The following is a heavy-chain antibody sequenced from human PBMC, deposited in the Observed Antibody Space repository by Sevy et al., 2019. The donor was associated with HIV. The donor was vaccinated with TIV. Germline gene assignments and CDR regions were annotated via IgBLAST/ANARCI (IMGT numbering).Heavy chain of an antibody. CDR3: AKDLYYDNSLFDY. CDR1: EFRLSNYA. V-gene: IGHV3-23*01. Sequence: GGSLRLSCVASEFRLSNYAMNWVRQAPGKGLEWVSGMSGSGGSSYYADSVKGRFTISRDNSKNTLYLQMNSLRAEDTAMYYCAKDLYYDNSLFDYWGQGILVTVSS. D-gene: IGHD3-22*01. CDR2: MSGSGGSS. J-gene: IGHJ4*02.